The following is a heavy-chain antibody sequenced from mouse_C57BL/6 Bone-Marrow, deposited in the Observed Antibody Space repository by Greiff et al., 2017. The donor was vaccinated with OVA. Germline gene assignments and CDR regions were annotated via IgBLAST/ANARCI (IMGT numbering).Heavy chain of an antibody. D-gene: IGHD6-1*01. Sequence: EVQLQQSGPELVKPGASVKISCKASGYTFTNYYMNWVKQSPGQSLEWIGDINPNNGGTSYNQKFKGKATLTVDQSSSTAYMELRSLTSEDSAVYYCARVLSYAMDYWGQGTSVTVSS. CDR1: GYTFTNYY. V-gene: IGHV1-26*01. J-gene: IGHJ4*01. CDR3: ARVLSYAMDY. CDR2: INPNNGGT.